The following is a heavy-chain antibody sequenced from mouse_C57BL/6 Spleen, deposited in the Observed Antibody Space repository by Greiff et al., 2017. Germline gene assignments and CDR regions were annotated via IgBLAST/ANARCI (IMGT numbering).Heavy chain of an antibody. Sequence: VQLQQSGAELVKPGASVKLSCQASGYTFPEYTLHWVKQRSGQGLEWIGWFYPGSGSIKYNAKFKDKATLTADQSSSTVYMELSRLTSEDSAVYFGARHGYYDYSFDYWGQGTTLTVSS. CDR2: FYPGSGSI. CDR1: GYTFPEYT. J-gene: IGHJ2*01. V-gene: IGHV1-62-2*01. D-gene: IGHD2-4*01. CDR3: ARHGYYDYSFDY.